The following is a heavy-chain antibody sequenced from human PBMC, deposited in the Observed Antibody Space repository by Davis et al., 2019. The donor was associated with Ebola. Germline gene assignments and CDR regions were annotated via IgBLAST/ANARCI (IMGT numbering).Heavy chain of an antibody. D-gene: IGHD3-3*01. CDR2: IYSGGST. V-gene: IGHV3-66*01. CDR1: GFTVSSNY. J-gene: IGHJ6*02. Sequence: GGSLRLSCAASGFTVSSNYMSWVRQAPGKGLAWVSVIYSGGSTYYADSVKGRFTISRDNAKNSLYLQMNSLRAEDTAVYYCARGGLTYYDFWSGYPYGMDVWGQGTTVTVSS. CDR3: ARGGLTYYDFWSGYPYGMDV.